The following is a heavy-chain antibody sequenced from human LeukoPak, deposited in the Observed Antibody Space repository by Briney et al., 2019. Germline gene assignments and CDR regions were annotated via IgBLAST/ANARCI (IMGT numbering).Heavy chain of an antibody. J-gene: IGHJ3*02. D-gene: IGHD6-13*01. CDR3: ARGDEAGFPARDAFDI. Sequence: SETLSLTCTVSSGSIRSYYWTWIRQPPGKGLEWIGYMYHSGDTRYNPSLKSRVTISVDTSKNQFSLKLSSVTAADTAVYYCARGDEAGFPARDAFDIWGQGTMVTVSS. V-gene: IGHV4-59*01. CDR1: SGSIRSYY. CDR2: MYHSGDT.